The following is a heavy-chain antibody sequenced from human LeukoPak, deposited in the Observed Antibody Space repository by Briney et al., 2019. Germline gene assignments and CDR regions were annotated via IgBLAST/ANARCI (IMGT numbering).Heavy chain of an antibody. V-gene: IGHV4-59*01. CDR1: GGSISSYY. CDR3: ATSQEGNSDFDY. Sequence: KPSETLSLTCTVSGGSISSYYWSWIRQPPGKGLEWIGYIYYSGSTNYNPSLKSRVTISVDTSKNQFSLKLSSVTAADTAVYYCATSQEGNSDFDYWGQGTLVTVSS. CDR2: IYYSGST. J-gene: IGHJ4*02. D-gene: IGHD4-23*01.